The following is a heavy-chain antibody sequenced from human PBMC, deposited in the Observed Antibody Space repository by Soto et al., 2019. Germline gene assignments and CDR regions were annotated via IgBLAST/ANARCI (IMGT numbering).Heavy chain of an antibody. CDR1: GGSIISYY. J-gene: IGHJ4*02. CDR2: IYYSGST. V-gene: IGHV4-59*08. D-gene: IGHD4-17*01. CDR3: ARFNGDYSWLVDY. Sequence: LETLPLTCTVSGGSIISYYWSWIRQPPGKGLEWIGYIYYSGSTNYNPSLKSRVTISVDTSKNQFSLKLSSVTAADTAVYYCARFNGDYSWLVDYWGQGTLVTVSS.